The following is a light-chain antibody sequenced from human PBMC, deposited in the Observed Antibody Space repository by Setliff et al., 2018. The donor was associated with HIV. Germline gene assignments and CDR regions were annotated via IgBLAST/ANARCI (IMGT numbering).Light chain of an antibody. CDR1: SSDIGSYDL. CDR2: EVT. V-gene: IGLV2-23*02. J-gene: IGLJ2*01. CDR3: CSYGGSRTLL. Sequence: QSVLTQPASVSGSLGQSITISCTGTSSDIGSYDLVSWYQKHPGEAPKLIIYEVTKRPSGISNRFSGSKSANAASLTISRLRTEDEADYYCCSYGGSRTLLFGAGTK.